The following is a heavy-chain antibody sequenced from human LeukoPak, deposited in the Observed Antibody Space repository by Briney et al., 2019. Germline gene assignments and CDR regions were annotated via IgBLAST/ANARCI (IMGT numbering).Heavy chain of an antibody. V-gene: IGHV3-30*18. J-gene: IGHJ4*02. Sequence: PGGSLRLSCAASGFTFSSYGMHWVRQAPGKGLEWVAVISYDGSNKYYADSVKGRFTISRDNSKNTLYLQMNSLRAEDTAVYYCAKDYSGWYGALDYWGQGTLVTVSS. CDR2: ISYDGSNK. CDR1: GFTFSSYG. CDR3: AKDYSGWYGALDY. D-gene: IGHD6-19*01.